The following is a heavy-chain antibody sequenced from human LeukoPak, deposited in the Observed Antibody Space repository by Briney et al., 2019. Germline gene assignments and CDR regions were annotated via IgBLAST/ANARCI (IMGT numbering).Heavy chain of an antibody. J-gene: IGHJ5*02. D-gene: IGHD6-6*01. V-gene: IGHV4-4*09. Sequence: SETLSLTCTVSGGSISSYYWSWIRQPPGKGLEWIGYIYTSGSTDYNPSLKSRVTISVDTSKNQFSLKLSSVTAADTAVYYCARHQSSSYNWFDPWGQGTLVTVSS. CDR1: GGSISSYY. CDR2: IYTSGST. CDR3: ARHQSSSYNWFDP.